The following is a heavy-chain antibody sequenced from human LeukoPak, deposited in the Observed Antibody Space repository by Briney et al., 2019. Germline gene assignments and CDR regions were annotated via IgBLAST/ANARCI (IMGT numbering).Heavy chain of an antibody. D-gene: IGHD4-23*01. J-gene: IGHJ4*02. CDR1: GFSFSPYW. Sequence: GGSLRLSCAASGFSFSPYWMSWVRQGPGKGLDWVASINPDGSGTSYVDSVKGRFTISRDNAQNSLYLQMNSLSAEDTAVYYCASSPYGGNHYFDYWGQGTLVTVSS. V-gene: IGHV3-7*03. CDR3: ASSPYGGNHYFDY. CDR2: INPDGSGT.